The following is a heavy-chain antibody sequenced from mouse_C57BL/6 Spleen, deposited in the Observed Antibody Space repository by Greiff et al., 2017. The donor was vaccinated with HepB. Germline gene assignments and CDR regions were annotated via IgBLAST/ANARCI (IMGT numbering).Heavy chain of an antibody. CDR3: ARRGYGSSLFAY. CDR2: IDPSDSYT. V-gene: IGHV1-50*01. Sequence: QVQLQQPGAELVKPGASVKLSCKASGYTFTSYWMQWVKQRPGQGLEWIGEIDPSDSYTNYNQKFKGKATLTVDTSSSTAYMQLSSLTSEDSAVYYCARRGYGSSLFAYWGQGTLVTVSA. J-gene: IGHJ3*01. D-gene: IGHD1-1*01. CDR1: GYTFTSYW.